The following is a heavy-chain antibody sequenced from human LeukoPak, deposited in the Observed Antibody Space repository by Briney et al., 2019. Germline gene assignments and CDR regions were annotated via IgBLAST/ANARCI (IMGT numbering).Heavy chain of an antibody. D-gene: IGHD2-21*01. Sequence: SETLSLTCTVSGYSISSGYYWGWIRQPPGKGLEWIGSIYHSGSTYYNPSLKSRVTISVDTSKNQFSLKLSSVTAADTAVYYCASGGDTPWGQGTLVTVSS. CDR1: GYSISSGYY. CDR2: IYHSGST. V-gene: IGHV4-38-2*02. CDR3: ASGGDTP. J-gene: IGHJ5*02.